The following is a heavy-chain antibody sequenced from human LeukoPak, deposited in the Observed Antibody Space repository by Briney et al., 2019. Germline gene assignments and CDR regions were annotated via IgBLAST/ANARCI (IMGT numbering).Heavy chain of an antibody. D-gene: IGHD4-23*01. J-gene: IGHJ4*02. CDR1: NGSIGFYF. V-gene: IGHV4-4*07. CDR2: INGNGGT. CDR3: ARASTDYGGNSWVEDY. Sequence: SETLSLTCTVSNGSIGFYFWSWIRQPAGKGLEWIGRINGNGGTNYNPSLKSRVTMSVDTSKNQFSLKLSSVTAADTAVYYCARASTDYGGNSWVEDYWGQGTLVTVSS.